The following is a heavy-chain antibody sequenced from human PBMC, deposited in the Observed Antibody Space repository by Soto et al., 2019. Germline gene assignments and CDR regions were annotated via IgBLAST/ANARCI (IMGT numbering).Heavy chain of an antibody. CDR3: ASGGITMVGSFDY. Sequence: ASVKVSCKASGYTFTSYAMHWVRQAPGQRLEWMGWINTGNGNTKYSQKFQGRVTITRDTSASTAYMELSSLRSEDTAVYYCASGGITMVGSFDYWGQGTLVTVSS. D-gene: IGHD3-10*01. V-gene: IGHV1-3*04. J-gene: IGHJ4*02. CDR1: GYTFTSYA. CDR2: INTGNGNT.